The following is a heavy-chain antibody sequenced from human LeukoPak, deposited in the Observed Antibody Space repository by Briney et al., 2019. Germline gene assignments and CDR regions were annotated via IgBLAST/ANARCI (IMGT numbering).Heavy chain of an antibody. J-gene: IGHJ4*02. CDR2: INPNSGGT. Sequence: ASVKVSCKASGYTFTGYYMHWVRQAPGQGLEWMGWINPNSGGTNYAQKFQGRVTMTRDTSISTAYMELSRLRSDDTAVYYCARDATSSGIAVAGTNDYWGQGTLVTVSS. CDR1: GYTFTGYY. D-gene: IGHD6-19*01. CDR3: ARDATSSGIAVAGTNDY. V-gene: IGHV1-2*02.